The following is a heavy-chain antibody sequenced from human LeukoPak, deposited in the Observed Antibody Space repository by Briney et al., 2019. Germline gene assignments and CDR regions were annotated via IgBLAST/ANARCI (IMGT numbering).Heavy chain of an antibody. CDR2: ISYDGSNK. V-gene: IGHV3-30*18. Sequence: GGSLRLSCAASGFTFSSYGMHWVRQAPGKGLEWVAVISYDGSNKYYADSVKGRFTISRDNSKNTLYLQMNSLRAEDTAVYYCAKGSYSSSWFGPYYFDYWGQGTLVTVSS. CDR3: AKGSYSSSWFGPYYFDY. D-gene: IGHD6-13*01. CDR1: GFTFSSYG. J-gene: IGHJ4*02.